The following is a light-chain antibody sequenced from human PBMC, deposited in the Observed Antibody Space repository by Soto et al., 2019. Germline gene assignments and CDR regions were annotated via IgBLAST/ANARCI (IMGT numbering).Light chain of an antibody. J-gene: IGKJ1*01. CDR1: QSVSSSY. Sequence: EIVLTQSPGTLSLSPGETATLSCRASQSVSSSYLAWYQQKPGQAPRLLIYGASSRATGIPDRFSGSGSGTDFTLTISRLEPEDFAVYYSQQYGSSPWTFGQGTKVDIK. CDR2: GAS. CDR3: QQYGSSPWT. V-gene: IGKV3-20*01.